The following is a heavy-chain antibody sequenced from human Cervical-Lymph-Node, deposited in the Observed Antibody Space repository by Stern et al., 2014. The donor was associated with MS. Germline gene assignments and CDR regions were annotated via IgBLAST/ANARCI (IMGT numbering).Heavy chain of an antibody. CDR3: TTPSGHWFDT. CDR1: GFTFSNAW. Sequence: EVQLVESGGGLVKPGGSLRLSCAASGFTFSNAWMTWVRQAPGKGLEWIGRIKSKTDGETTDYAAPVKGRFTVSRDDSKNTLYLQMNSLKTEDTAVYYCTTPSGHWFDTWGQGTLVTVSS. D-gene: IGHD3-10*01. CDR2: IKSKTDGETT. V-gene: IGHV3-15*01. J-gene: IGHJ5*02.